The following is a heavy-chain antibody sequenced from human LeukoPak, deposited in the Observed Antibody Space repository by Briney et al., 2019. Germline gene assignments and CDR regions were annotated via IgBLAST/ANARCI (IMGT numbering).Heavy chain of an antibody. Sequence: ASVKVSCKASGYTFTGYYMHWVRQAPGQGLEWMGWINAGNGNTKYSQEFQGRVTITRDTSASTAYMELSSLRSEDMAVYYCARGAFIEPYYYYYMDVWGKGTTVTVSS. V-gene: IGHV1-3*03. CDR3: ARGAFIEPYYYYYMDV. D-gene: IGHD1-14*01. CDR1: GYTFTGYY. J-gene: IGHJ6*03. CDR2: INAGNGNT.